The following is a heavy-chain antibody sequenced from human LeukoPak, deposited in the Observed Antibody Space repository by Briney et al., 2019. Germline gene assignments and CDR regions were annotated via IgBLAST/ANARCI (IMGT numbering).Heavy chain of an antibody. D-gene: IGHD6-6*01. J-gene: IGHJ6*02. V-gene: IGHV4-59*11. CDR3: VRDKGSIAARRYYDYGMDV. Sequence: SETLSLTCIVSGGSISSHYWSWIRQPPGKGLEWIGYIYYRGSTNYNPSLKSRVTMSVDTSKNQFSLKLSSVTAADTAVYYWVRDKGSIAARRYYDYGMDVWGQGTTVTVSS. CDR1: GGSISSHY. CDR2: IYYRGST.